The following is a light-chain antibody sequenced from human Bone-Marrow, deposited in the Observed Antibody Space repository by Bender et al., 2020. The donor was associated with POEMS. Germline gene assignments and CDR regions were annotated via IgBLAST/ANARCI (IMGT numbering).Light chain of an antibody. CDR3: QAWDSNTVV. CDR1: DVGDTS. V-gene: IGLV3-1*01. J-gene: IGLJ3*02. Sequence: SYVLTQPPSVSVAPGQTARVPCAGFDVGDTSVHWYQQKPGQSPVPVIYQDTKRPSGIPERFSGSSSGNTATLTISETQAMDEADYYCQAWDSNTVVFGGGTKMTVL. CDR2: QDT.